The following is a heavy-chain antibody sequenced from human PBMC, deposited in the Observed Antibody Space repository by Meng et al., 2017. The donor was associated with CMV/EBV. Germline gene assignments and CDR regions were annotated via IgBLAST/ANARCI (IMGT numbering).Heavy chain of an antibody. D-gene: IGHD3-3*01. J-gene: IGHJ5*02. V-gene: IGHV1-2*02. Sequence: ASVKVSCKASGYTFTGYYMHWVRQAPGQGLEWMGWINPNSGGTNYAQKFQGRVTMTRDTSISTAYMELSRLRSDDTAMYYCARHVPGFWSGLNWFDPWGQGTLVTVSS. CDR3: ARHVPGFWSGLNWFDP. CDR1: GYTFTGYY. CDR2: INPNSGGT.